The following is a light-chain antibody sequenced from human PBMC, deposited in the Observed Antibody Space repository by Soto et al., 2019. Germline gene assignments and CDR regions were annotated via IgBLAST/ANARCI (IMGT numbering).Light chain of an antibody. V-gene: IGLV1-51*01. Sequence: QSVLTQPPSVSAAPGQKVTISCSGSSSNIGNNYVSWYQQLPGTAPKLLIYDNNKRPSGIPDRFSGSKSGTSATLGITGLQTGDEADYYCAAWVTSLSVYVVFGGGTKLTVL. CDR1: SSNIGNNY. CDR2: DNN. J-gene: IGLJ2*01. CDR3: AAWVTSLSVYVV.